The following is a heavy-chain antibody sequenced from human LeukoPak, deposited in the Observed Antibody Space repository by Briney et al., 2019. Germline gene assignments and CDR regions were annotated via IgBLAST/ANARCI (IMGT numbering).Heavy chain of an antibody. CDR3: ANLREDYGSGSYRYYFDY. Sequence: GGSLRLSCAASGFTFSSYAMSWVRQAPGKGLEWVSGISGGGGSTYYADSVKGRFTISRDNSKNTLYLQMNSLRAEDTAVYYCANLREDYGSGSYRYYFDYWGQGSLVTVSS. CDR2: ISGGGGST. J-gene: IGHJ4*02. D-gene: IGHD3-10*01. CDR1: GFTFSSYA. V-gene: IGHV3-23*01.